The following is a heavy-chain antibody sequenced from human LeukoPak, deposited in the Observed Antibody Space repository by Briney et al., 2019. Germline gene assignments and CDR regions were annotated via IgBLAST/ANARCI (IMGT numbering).Heavy chain of an antibody. CDR3: ARELVNTESYFLFCDY. Sequence: GASVKVSCKASGYTFTGYYIHWVRQAPGQGLEWMGWVNPNSGGTNYAQRFQGRVTMTRDTSINTAYMELSSLRSDDTAVYYCARELVNTESYFLFCDYWGQGTLVTVSS. J-gene: IGHJ4*02. V-gene: IGHV1-2*02. CDR2: VNPNSGGT. D-gene: IGHD1-26*01. CDR1: GYTFTGYY.